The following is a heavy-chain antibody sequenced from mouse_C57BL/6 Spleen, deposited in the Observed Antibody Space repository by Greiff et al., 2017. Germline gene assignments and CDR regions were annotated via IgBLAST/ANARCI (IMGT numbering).Heavy chain of an antibody. CDR1: GFTFSSYG. CDR3: ARQKDYDGGAWFAY. D-gene: IGHD2-4*01. Sequence: EVMLVESGGDLVKPGGSLKLSCAASGFTFSSYGMSWVRQTPDKRLEWVATISSGGSYTYYPDSVKGRFTISRDNAKNTLYLQMSSLKSEDTAMYYCARQKDYDGGAWFAYWGQGTLVTVSA. J-gene: IGHJ3*01. CDR2: ISSGGSYT. V-gene: IGHV5-6*01.